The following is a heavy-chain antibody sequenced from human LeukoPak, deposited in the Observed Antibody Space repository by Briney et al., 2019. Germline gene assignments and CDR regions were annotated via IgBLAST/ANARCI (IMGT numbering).Heavy chain of an antibody. Sequence: ASVKVSCKASGYTFTSYGISWVRQAPGQGLEWMGGIIPIFGTANYAQKFQGRVTITADKSTSTAYMELSSLRSEDTAVYYCARGLDLPNWFDPWGQGTLVTVSS. CDR3: ARGLDLPNWFDP. CDR1: GYTFTSYG. J-gene: IGHJ5*02. CDR2: IIPIFGTA. V-gene: IGHV1-69*06. D-gene: IGHD3-16*01.